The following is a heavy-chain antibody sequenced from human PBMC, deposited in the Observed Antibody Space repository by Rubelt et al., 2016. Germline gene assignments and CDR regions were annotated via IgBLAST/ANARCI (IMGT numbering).Heavy chain of an antibody. CDR2: MNPNSGNT. CDR1: GYTFTSYD. V-gene: IGHV1-8*01. CDR3: ASWRKQQLVFYYGMDV. D-gene: IGHD6-13*01. J-gene: IGHJ6*02. Sequence: QVQLVQSGAEVKKPGASVKVSCKASGYTFTSYDINWVRQATGQGLEWMGWMNPNSGNTGYAQKFQGRVTMTRKSAISTAYMRLSSLRSEDTAVYYCASWRKQQLVFYYGMDVWGQGTTVTVSS.